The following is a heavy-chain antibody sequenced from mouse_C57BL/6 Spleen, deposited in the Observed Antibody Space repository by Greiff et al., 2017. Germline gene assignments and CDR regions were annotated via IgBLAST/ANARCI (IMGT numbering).Heavy chain of an antibody. CDR1: GYTFTDYE. J-gene: IGHJ4*01. Sequence: VKLVESGAELVRPGASVTLSCKASGYTFTDYEMHWVKQTPVHGLEWIGAIDPETGGTAYNQKFKGKAILTADKSSSTAYMELRSLTSEDSAVYYCTRTPADCWGQGTSVTASS. CDR3: TRTPADC. CDR2: IDPETGGT. V-gene: IGHV1-15*01.